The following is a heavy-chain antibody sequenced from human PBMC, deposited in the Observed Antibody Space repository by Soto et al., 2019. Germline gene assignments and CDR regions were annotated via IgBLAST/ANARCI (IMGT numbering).Heavy chain of an antibody. CDR3: ARLVYSSSSEYNWFEP. Sequence: GESLKISCKGSGYSFTSYWISWLRQIPGKGLEWMGRIDPSDSYTNYSPSFQGHVTISADKSISTAYLQWSSLKASETAMYYCARLVYSSSSEYNWFEPWGQGTLVTVSS. CDR1: GYSFTSYW. CDR2: IDPSDSYT. D-gene: IGHD6-6*01. J-gene: IGHJ5*02. V-gene: IGHV5-10-1*01.